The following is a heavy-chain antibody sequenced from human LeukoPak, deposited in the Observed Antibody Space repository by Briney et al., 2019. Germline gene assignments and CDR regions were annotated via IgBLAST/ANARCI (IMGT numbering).Heavy chain of an antibody. CDR2: INPKSGGT. Sequence: ASVKVSCKASGYTFTGYYMHWVRQAPGQGLEWMGWINPKSGGTNYAQKFQGRVTMTRDTSISTAYMELSGLRSDDTAVYYCARECSSSSGRLFDYWGPGTLVTVSS. D-gene: IGHD6-6*01. J-gene: IGHJ4*02. CDR3: ARECSSSSGRLFDY. V-gene: IGHV1-2*02. CDR1: GYTFTGYY.